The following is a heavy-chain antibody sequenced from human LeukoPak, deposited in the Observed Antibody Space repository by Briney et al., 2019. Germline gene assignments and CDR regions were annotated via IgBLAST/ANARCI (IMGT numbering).Heavy chain of an antibody. J-gene: IGHJ4*02. D-gene: IGHD6-19*01. CDR1: GFTFSSYA. Sequence: GGSLRLSCAASGFTFSSYAMSWVRQAPGKGLEWVSAISGSGASTYYADSVKGRFTISRDNAKNSLYLQMNSLRAEDTAVYYCARDRGSSGWYSNLYYFDYWGQGTLVTVSS. CDR3: ARDRGSSGWYSNLYYFDY. V-gene: IGHV3-23*01. CDR2: ISGSGAST.